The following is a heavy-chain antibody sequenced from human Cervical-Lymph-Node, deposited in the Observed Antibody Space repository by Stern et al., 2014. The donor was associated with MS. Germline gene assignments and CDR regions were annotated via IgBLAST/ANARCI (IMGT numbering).Heavy chain of an antibody. V-gene: IGHV4-4*02. J-gene: IGHJ3*01. CDR2: VSLLGVT. Sequence: QLQLQESGPGVVKPSGTLSLTCAVSGGSISRPKWGSWVRQPPAKGVGWMGEVSLLGVTNDHPSRKSRVSISLDKSNNRVSLKMDSVTAADAAVYYCASGHDAFARWGQGTLVTVSS. CDR3: ASGHDAFAR. CDR1: GGSISRPKW.